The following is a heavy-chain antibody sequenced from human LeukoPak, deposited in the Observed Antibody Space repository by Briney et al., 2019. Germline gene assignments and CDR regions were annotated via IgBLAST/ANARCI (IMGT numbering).Heavy chain of an antibody. CDR1: GGSISTYY. D-gene: IGHD2-2*01. J-gene: IGHJ6*04. CDR3: ARDGDCSSTTCNYGMDV. CDR2: IHYSGTT. V-gene: IGHV4-59*01. Sequence: SETLSLTCTVSGGSISTYYWSWIRQPPGEGLEWIGYIHYSGTTKYNPSLKSRVTISGDASKNQFSLKLSSVTAADTAVYYCARDGDCSSTTCNYGMDVWGKGTTVTVSS.